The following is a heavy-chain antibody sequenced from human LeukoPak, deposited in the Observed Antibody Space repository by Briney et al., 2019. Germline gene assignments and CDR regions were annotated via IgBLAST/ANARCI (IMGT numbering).Heavy chain of an antibody. Sequence: SETLSLTCTVSGGSISSYYWSWIRQPPGKGLEWIWYIYYSGSTNYNPSLKSRVTISVDTSKNQFSLKLSSVTAADTAVYYCARGPYCSSTSCYRAIRWFDPWGQGTLVTVSS. V-gene: IGHV4-59*01. D-gene: IGHD2-2*02. J-gene: IGHJ5*02. CDR3: ARGPYCSSTSCYRAIRWFDP. CDR2: IYYSGST. CDR1: GGSISSYY.